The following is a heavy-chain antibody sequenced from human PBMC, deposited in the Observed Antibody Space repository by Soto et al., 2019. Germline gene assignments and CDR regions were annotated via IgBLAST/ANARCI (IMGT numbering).Heavy chain of an antibody. D-gene: IGHD3-3*01. CDR1: GFSLTTSGVG. V-gene: IGHV2-5*02. CDR3: AHIVLRMVFGLVTTTVIYFDF. CDR2: IYWDDDK. Sequence: QITLNESGPTLVRPTETLTLTCRFSGFSLTTSGVGVGWIRQSPGKAPDWLAVIYWDDDKRYSASLKCMLTIIKDTSKNQVVLTVSDFDPPDTATYYCAHIVLRMVFGLVTTTVIYFDFLGQVPPVAVSS. J-gene: IGHJ4*02.